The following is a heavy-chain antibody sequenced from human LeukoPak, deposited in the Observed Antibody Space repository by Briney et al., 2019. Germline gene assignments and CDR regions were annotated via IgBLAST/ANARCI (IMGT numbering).Heavy chain of an antibody. CDR2: ISNSASNI. CDR1: GFTFSDYY. V-gene: IGHV3-11*01. D-gene: IGHD3-22*01. Sequence: GGSLRLSWAASGFTFSDYYMSWIRQAPGKGLEWVSYISNSASNIYYADSVKGRFTISRDNAKSSLYLQMNSLRAEDTAVYYCVRDSQKVSYYEPPDYWGQGTLVTVSS. CDR3: VRDSQKVSYYEPPDY. J-gene: IGHJ4*02.